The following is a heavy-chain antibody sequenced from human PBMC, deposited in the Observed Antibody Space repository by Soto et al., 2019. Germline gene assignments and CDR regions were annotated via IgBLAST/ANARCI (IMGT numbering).Heavy chain of an antibody. V-gene: IGHV4-39*01. Sequence: SETLSLTCTVSGGSISSSSYYWGWIRQPPGKGLEWIGGIYYSGSTYYNPSLKSRVTISVDTSKNHFSLKLSSVTAADTAVYYCARQYDYIWGSYLYWGQGTLVTVSS. CDR2: IYYSGST. CDR1: GGSISSSSYY. CDR3: ARQYDYIWGSYLY. D-gene: IGHD3-16*01. J-gene: IGHJ4*02.